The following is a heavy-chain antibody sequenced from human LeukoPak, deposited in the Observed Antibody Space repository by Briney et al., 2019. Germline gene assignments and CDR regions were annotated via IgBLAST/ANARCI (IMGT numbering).Heavy chain of an antibody. CDR1: GGSFSGYY. D-gene: IGHD6-13*01. CDR3: ASGRSSSWYYYYYIDV. J-gene: IGHJ6*03. CDR2: INHSGST. V-gene: IGHV4-34*01. Sequence: SETLSLTCAVYGGSFSGYYWSWIRQPPGKGLEWIGEINHSGSTNYSPSLKSRVTISVDTSKNQFSLKLSSVTAADTAVYYCASGRSSSWYYYYYIDVWGKGTTVTVSS.